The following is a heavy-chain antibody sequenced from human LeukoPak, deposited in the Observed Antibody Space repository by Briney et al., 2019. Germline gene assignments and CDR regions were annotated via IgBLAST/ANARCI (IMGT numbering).Heavy chain of an antibody. CDR2: IYYSGST. CDR3: VRHAIDGSGYYFDYFDY. D-gene: IGHD3-22*01. J-gene: IGHJ4*02. Sequence: SETLSLTCTVSRGSISSGGYYWSWIRQPPGKGLEWIGSIYYSGSTYYNPSLKSRVTISVDTSKNQFSLKLTSVTAADTAVYYCVRHAIDGSGYYFDYFDYWGQGTLVTVSS. V-gene: IGHV4-39*01. CDR1: RGSISSGGYY.